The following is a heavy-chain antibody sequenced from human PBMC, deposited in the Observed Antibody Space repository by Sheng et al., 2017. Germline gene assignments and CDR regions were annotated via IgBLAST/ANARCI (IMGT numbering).Heavy chain of an antibody. D-gene: IGHD2-2*01. CDR1: GFTFSGSA. J-gene: IGHJ3*02. CDR3: TRQGGEVVPAAIDDAFDI. Sequence: EVQLVESGGGLVQPGGSLKLSCAASGFTFSGSAMHWVRQASGKGLEWVGRIRSKANSYATAYAASVKGRFTISRDDSKNTAYLQMNSLKTEDTAVYYCTRQGGEVVPAAIDDAFDIWGQGTMVTVSS. CDR2: IRSKANSYAT. V-gene: IGHV3-73*02.